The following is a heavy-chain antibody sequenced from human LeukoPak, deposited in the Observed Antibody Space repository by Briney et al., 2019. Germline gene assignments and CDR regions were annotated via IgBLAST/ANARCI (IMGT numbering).Heavy chain of an antibody. D-gene: IGHD5-12*01. J-gene: IGHJ4*02. CDR3: AKVPKLDIVAPDY. V-gene: IGHV3-23*01. CDR1: GFTFSSYA. Sequence: GGSLRLSCAASGFTFSSYAMSWVRQAPGKGLEWVSAINGSGGSTYYADSVKGRFTISRDNSKNTLYLQMNSLRAEDTAVYYCAKVPKLDIVAPDYWGQGTLVTVSS. CDR2: INGSGGST.